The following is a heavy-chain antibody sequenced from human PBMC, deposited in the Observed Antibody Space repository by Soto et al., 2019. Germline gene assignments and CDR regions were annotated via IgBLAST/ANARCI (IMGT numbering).Heavy chain of an antibody. D-gene: IGHD6-6*01. Sequence: QVQLVQSGAEVKKPGSSVKVSCKASGGTFSSYAISWVRQAPRQGLEWMGGIIPIFGTANYAQKFQGRVTITADESTSTAYMELSSLRSEDTAVYYCARDRPLMAVRPDSEDWFDPWGQGTLVTVSS. V-gene: IGHV1-69*01. CDR1: GGTFSSYA. J-gene: IGHJ5*02. CDR2: IIPIFGTA. CDR3: ARDRPLMAVRPDSEDWFDP.